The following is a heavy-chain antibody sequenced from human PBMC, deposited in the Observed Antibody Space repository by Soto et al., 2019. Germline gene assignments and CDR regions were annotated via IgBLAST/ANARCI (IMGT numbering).Heavy chain of an antibody. D-gene: IGHD6-13*01. CDR3: AREDSSSWYFGY. CDR1: GGSISSYY. V-gene: IGHV4-59*01. J-gene: IGHJ4*02. CDR2: IYYSVST. Sequence: PSETLSLTCTVSGGSISSYYWSWIRQPPGKGLEWIGYIYYSVSTNYNPSLKSRVTISVDTSKNQFSLKLSSVTAADTAVYYCAREDSSSWYFGYWGQGTLVTVSS.